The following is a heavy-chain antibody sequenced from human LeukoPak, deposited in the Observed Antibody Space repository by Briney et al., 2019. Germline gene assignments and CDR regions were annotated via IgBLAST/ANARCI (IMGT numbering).Heavy chain of an antibody. J-gene: IGHJ4*02. CDR1: GGSISSYY. V-gene: IGHV4-59*01. CDR3: ARVVDTMVRGVILGYYFDY. CDR2: IYYSGST. Sequence: PSETLSLTCTVSGGSISSYYWSWIRQPPGKRLEWIGYIYYSGSTNYNPSLKSRVTISVDTSKNQFSLKLSSVTAADTAVYYCARVVDTMVRGVILGYYFDYWGQGTLVTVSS. D-gene: IGHD3-10*01.